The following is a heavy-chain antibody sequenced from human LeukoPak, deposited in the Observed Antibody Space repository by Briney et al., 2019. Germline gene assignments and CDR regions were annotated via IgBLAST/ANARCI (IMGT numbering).Heavy chain of an antibody. CDR3: ARGPTPSYYYGSGSYYSLDY. J-gene: IGHJ4*02. CDR1: GFTFSSYW. D-gene: IGHD3-10*01. Sequence: QPGGSLRLSCAASGFTFSSYWMSWVRQAPGKGLEWVANIKQDGSEKYYVDSVKGRFTIPRDNAKSSLYLQVNSLRAKDTAVYHCARGPTPSYYYGSGSYYSLDYWGQGTLVTVSS. CDR2: IKQDGSEK. V-gene: IGHV3-7*01.